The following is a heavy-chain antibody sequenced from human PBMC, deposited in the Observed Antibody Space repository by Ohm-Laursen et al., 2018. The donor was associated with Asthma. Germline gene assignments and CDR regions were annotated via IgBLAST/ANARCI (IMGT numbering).Heavy chain of an antibody. Sequence: SLRLSCAASGFTFDDYAMHWVRQAPGKGLEWVSGISWNSGSIGYADSVKGRFTISRDNAKNSLYLQMNSLRAEDTALYYCAKDNGYWGQGTLVTVSS. CDR2: ISWNSGSI. J-gene: IGHJ4*02. CDR3: AKDNGY. CDR1: GFTFDDYA. V-gene: IGHV3-9*01.